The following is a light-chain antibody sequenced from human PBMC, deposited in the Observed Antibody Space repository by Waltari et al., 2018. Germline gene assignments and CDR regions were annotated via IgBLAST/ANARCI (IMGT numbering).Light chain of an antibody. J-gene: IGLJ3*02. CDR2: EGS. CDR1: SSDDGSYNL. CDR3: CSYAGSRV. Sequence: SALTQPASVSGSPGQSITISCTGTSSDDGSYNLVSWYQQHPGKAPKLMSYEGSKRPSGVSNRFSGSKSGNTASLTISGLQAEDEADYYCCSYAGSRVFGGGTKLTVL. V-gene: IGLV2-23*01.